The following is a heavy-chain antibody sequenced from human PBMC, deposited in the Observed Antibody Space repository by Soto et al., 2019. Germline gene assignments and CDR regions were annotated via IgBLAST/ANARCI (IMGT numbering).Heavy chain of an antibody. Sequence: PXETLPLTCTVAGGSISSYYWSWIRQPTGKGLEWIGRICTSGSTNYKPSLKSQVTMSLDTSKNQFSRKLSYVTAADPAVYYCARDLGGNWFDPWGQGTLVTVSS. J-gene: IGHJ5*02. CDR1: GGSISSYY. CDR3: ARDLGGNWFDP. V-gene: IGHV4-4*07. CDR2: ICTSGST.